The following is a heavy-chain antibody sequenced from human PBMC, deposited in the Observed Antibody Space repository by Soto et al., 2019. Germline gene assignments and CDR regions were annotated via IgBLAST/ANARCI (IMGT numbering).Heavy chain of an antibody. CDR1: GYTFTSYD. CDR3: ARGLMTMVRGFISNGFGP. Sequence: ASVKVSCKASGYTFTSYDINWVRQATGKGLEWMGWMNPNSGNTGYAQKFQGRGTMTKNTSISTAYMELSSLRSEDTAVYYCARGLMTMVRGFISNGFGPWGQGTLVTVSS. J-gene: IGHJ5*02. D-gene: IGHD3-10*01. V-gene: IGHV1-8*01. CDR2: MNPNSGNT.